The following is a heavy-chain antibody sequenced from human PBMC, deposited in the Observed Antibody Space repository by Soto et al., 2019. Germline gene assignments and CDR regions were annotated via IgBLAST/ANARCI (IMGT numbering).Heavy chain of an antibody. V-gene: IGHV3-21*01. CDR1: GFTFSSYS. CDR3: SRDRGGYLKAFGI. D-gene: IGHD3-10*01. CDR2: ISSSSSYI. Sequence: EVQLVESGGGLVKHGGSLRLSCAASGFTFSSYSMNWVRQAPGKGLEWVSLISSSSSYIYYADSVKGRFTISRDNATNPLYRQMTGLRAEDAAVYYCSRDRGGYLKAFGICGQGTMFTVSS. J-gene: IGHJ3*02.